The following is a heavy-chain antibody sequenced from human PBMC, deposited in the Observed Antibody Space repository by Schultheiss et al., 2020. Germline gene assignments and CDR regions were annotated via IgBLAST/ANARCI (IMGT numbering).Heavy chain of an antibody. D-gene: IGHD1-26*01. J-gene: IGHJ5*02. CDR2: ISYDGSNK. CDR3: AKAPIVGGNANWFDP. Sequence: GGSLRLSCAASGFTFSSYGMHWVRQAPGKGLEWVAVISYDGSNKYYADSVKGRFTISRDNSKSTLYLQMNSLRVEDTAVYYCAKAPIVGGNANWFDPWGQGTLVTVST. V-gene: IGHV3-30*18. CDR1: GFTFSSYG.